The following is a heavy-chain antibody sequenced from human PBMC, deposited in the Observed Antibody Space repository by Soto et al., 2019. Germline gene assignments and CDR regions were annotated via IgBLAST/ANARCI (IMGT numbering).Heavy chain of an antibody. CDR1: VGSISSYY. D-gene: IGHD3-9*01. CDR3: ARAGYFDWLFYDY. Sequence: SETLSLTCTVSVGSISSYYWSWIRQPPGKGLEWIGYIYYSGSTNYNPSLKSRVTISVDTSKNQFSLKLSSVTAADTAVYYCARAGYFDWLFYDYWGQGTLVTVS. CDR2: IYYSGST. V-gene: IGHV4-59*01. J-gene: IGHJ4*02.